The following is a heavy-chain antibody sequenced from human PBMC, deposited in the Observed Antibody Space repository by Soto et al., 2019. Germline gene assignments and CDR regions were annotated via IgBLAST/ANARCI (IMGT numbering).Heavy chain of an antibody. J-gene: IGHJ6*02. Sequence: QVQLVQSGAEVKKPGASVKVSCKASGYTFTSYGISWVRQAPGQGLEWMGWISAYNGNTNYAPKLQGRFTMTTDTSTSTAYMELRSLRSDDTAVYYCARCLAAVAGASYYGMDVWGQGTTVTVSS. CDR1: GYTFTSYG. D-gene: IGHD6-19*01. V-gene: IGHV1-18*01. CDR2: ISAYNGNT. CDR3: ARCLAAVAGASYYGMDV.